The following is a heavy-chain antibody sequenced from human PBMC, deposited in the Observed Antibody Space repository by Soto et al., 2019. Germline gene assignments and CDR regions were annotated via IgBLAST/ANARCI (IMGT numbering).Heavy chain of an antibody. CDR3: ARELQAGYYYGMDV. J-gene: IGHJ6*02. V-gene: IGHV3-30-3*01. CDR1: GFTFSSYA. Sequence: QVQLVESGGGVVQPGRSLRLSCAASGFTFSSYAMHWVRQAPGKGLEWVAVISYDGSNKYYADSVKGRFTISRDNSKNTLYLQMNSLRAEDTAVYYCARELQAGYYYGMDVWGQGTTVTVSS. D-gene: IGHD4-4*01. CDR2: ISYDGSNK.